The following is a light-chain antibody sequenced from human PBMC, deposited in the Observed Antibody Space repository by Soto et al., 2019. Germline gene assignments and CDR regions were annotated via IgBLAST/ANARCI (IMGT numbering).Light chain of an antibody. CDR1: QSVSSY. Sequence: EIVLTQSPATLSLSPGERATLSCRASQSVSSYLAWYQQKPGQAPRLLIYDASNRATGIPARFSGSGPGTDFTLTISSLEPEDFAVYYCQQRSIWLTFGQGTRLEIK. V-gene: IGKV3D-11*02. J-gene: IGKJ5*01. CDR2: DAS. CDR3: QQRSIWLT.